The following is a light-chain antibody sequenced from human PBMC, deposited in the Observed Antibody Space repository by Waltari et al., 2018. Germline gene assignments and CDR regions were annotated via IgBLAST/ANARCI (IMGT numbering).Light chain of an antibody. J-gene: IGKJ2*01. CDR2: DAS. Sequence: EIVLTQSPATLSLYPGERATLSCRASQSVNDYLAWYQQKPGQAPRVLIYDASNRATGLPARFSGSGSGTDFTRTISSLEPEDFAVYYCQQRTNWPPGYAFGQGTKLEIK. CDR1: QSVNDY. CDR3: QQRTNWPPGYA. V-gene: IGKV3-11*01.